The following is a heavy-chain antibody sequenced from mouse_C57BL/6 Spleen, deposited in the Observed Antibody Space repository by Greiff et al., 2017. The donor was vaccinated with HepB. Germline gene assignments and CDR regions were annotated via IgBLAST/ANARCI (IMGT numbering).Heavy chain of an antibody. Sequence: QVQLKQPGAELVKPGASVKMSCKASGYTFTSYWITWVKQRPGQGLEWIGDIYPGSGSTNYNEKFKSKATLTVDTSSSTAYMPLSSLTSEDSAVYYCARDSSGYGWFAYWGQGTLVTVSA. CDR1: GYTFTSYW. CDR2: IYPGSGST. D-gene: IGHD3-2*02. V-gene: IGHV1-55*01. J-gene: IGHJ3*01. CDR3: ARDSSGYGWFAY.